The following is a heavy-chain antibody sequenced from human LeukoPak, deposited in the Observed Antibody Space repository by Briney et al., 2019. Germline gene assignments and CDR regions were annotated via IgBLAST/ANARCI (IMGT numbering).Heavy chain of an antibody. J-gene: IGHJ6*03. CDR3: ARVPGRGDGGYYYYYMDV. D-gene: IGHD6-13*01. Sequence: PGGSLRLSCAASGFTFSSYSMNWVRQAPGKGLEWVSPISSSSRYIDYADSVKGRFTISRDNDKNSLYLQMNSLRAEDTAVYYCARVPGRGDGGYYYYYMDVWGKGTTVTVSS. CDR1: GFTFSSYS. CDR2: ISSSSRYI. V-gene: IGHV3-21*01.